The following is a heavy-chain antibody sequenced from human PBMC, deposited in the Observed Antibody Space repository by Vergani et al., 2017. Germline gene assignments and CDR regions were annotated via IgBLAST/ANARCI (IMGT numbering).Heavy chain of an antibody. V-gene: IGHV4-38-2*01. J-gene: IGHJ4*02. CDR2: IYHSGST. CDR3: ASFSGYPGVGY. CDR1: GYSISSGYY. D-gene: IGHD5-12*01. Sequence: QVQLQESGPGLVKPSETLSLTCAVSGYSISSGYYWGWIRQPPGKGLEWIGSIYHSGSTYYNPSLKSRVTISVDTSKNQFSLKLSSGTAADTAVYYCASFSGYPGVGYWGQGTLVTVSS.